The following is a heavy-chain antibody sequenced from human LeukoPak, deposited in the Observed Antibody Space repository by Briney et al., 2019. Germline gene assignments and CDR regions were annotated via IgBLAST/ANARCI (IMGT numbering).Heavy chain of an antibody. Sequence: GGSLRLSCAASGFSFSSYEMNWVRQAPGKGLERVSYISSGDGTRYYADSVKGRFTISRDNAKDLLYLQMNSLRAEDTAVYYCARGGHFPVETTHWGQGTLVAVSS. J-gene: IGHJ4*02. D-gene: IGHD1-26*01. V-gene: IGHV3-48*03. CDR2: ISSGDGTR. CDR1: GFSFSSYE. CDR3: ARGGHFPVETTH.